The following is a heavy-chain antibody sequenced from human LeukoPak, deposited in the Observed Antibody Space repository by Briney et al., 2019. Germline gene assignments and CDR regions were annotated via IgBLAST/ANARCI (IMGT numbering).Heavy chain of an antibody. D-gene: IGHD1-26*01. V-gene: IGHV1-46*01. CDR3: ARGVVGATYAFDI. CDR2: ISPSGGST. Sequence: ASVKVSCKAFGYTFTSNYMHWVRQAPGQGPEWMGVISPSGGSTTYAQKFQGRVTLTRDMSTSTAYMELSSLRSEDTAVYYCARGVVGATYAFDIWGQGTMVTVSS. CDR1: GYTFTSNY. J-gene: IGHJ3*02.